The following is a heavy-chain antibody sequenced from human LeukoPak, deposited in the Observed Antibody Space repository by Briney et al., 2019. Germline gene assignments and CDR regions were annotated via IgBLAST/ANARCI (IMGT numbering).Heavy chain of an antibody. J-gene: IGHJ3*02. CDR3: ARALLWFRELPISDAFDI. D-gene: IGHD3-10*01. Sequence: ASVKVSCKASGYTFTGYYMHWVRQAPGQGLEWMGWINPNSGGTNYAQKFQGRVTMTRDTSISTAYMELSRLRSDDTAVYYCARALLWFRELPISDAFDIWGQGTMVTVSS. CDR2: INPNSGGT. V-gene: IGHV1-2*02. CDR1: GYTFTGYY.